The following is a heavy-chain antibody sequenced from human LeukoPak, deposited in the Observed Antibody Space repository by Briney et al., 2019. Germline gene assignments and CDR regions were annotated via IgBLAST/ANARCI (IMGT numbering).Heavy chain of an antibody. D-gene: IGHD6-13*01. CDR3: ARGLRSIAAAGIPDY. J-gene: IGHJ4*02. Sequence: GGSLRLSCAASGFIFSSYAMSWVRQAPGKGLEWVSAISGSGGSTYYADSVKGRFTISRDNSKNTLFLQMNSLRAEDTAVYYCARGLRSIAAAGIPDYWGQGTLVTVSS. CDR2: ISGSGGST. CDR1: GFIFSSYA. V-gene: IGHV3-23*01.